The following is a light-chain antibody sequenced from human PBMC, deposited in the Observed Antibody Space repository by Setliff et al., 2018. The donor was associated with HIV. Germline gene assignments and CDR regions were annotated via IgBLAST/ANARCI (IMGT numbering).Light chain of an antibody. CDR2: EVR. CDR3: SSYAITNTLP. CDR1: SSDVGGYNY. Sequence: QSALTQPASVSGSPGRSITISCTGTSSDVGGYNYVSWYQQHPGKAPKLIIYEVRNRPSGVSSRFSGSKSGNTASLTISGLQTEDEADYYCSSYAITNTLPFGTGTKVTVL. J-gene: IGLJ1*01. V-gene: IGLV2-14*01.